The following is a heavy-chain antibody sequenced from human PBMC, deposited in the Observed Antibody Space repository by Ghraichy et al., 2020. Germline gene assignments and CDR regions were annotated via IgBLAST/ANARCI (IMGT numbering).Heavy chain of an antibody. CDR3: ARGGGGYDFIWGSYAS. J-gene: IGHJ5*02. V-gene: IGHV3-7*01. CDR1: GFTFSSYW. D-gene: IGHD3-16*01. Sequence: GESLNISCAASGFTFSSYWMSWVRQAPGKGLEWVANIRQDGGEKYYVDSVKGRFTISRDNAKNSLYLQMNSLRAEDTAVYYCARGGGGYDFIWGSYASWGQGTLVTVSS. CDR2: IRQDGGEK.